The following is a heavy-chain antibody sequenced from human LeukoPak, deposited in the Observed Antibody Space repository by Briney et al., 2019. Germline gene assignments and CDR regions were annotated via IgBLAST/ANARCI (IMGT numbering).Heavy chain of an antibody. J-gene: IGHJ4*02. CDR2: ISSSSSTI. CDR1: GFTFSSYS. Sequence: GGSLRLSCAASGFTFSSYSMNWVRQAPGKGLEWVSYISSSSSTIYYADSVKGRFTISRDNTKNLLYLQMNSLRAEDTAMYYCATGSQIREADYWGQGTLVTVSS. D-gene: IGHD3-10*01. CDR3: ATGSQIREADY. V-gene: IGHV3-48*04.